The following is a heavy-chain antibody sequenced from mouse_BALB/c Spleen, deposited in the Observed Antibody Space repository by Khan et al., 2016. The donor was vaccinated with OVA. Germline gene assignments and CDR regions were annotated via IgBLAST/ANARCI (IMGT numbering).Heavy chain of an antibody. V-gene: IGHV1S81*02. CDR2: INPTNGGT. CDR1: GYTFTNFY. CDR3: TRTPRYYGNSNQAWVAY. Sequence: VQLQQSGAELVKPGASVKLSCKASGYTFTNFYMYWVRQRPGQGLEWIGQINPTNGGTNFNEKFKTKATLTVEKSYSPAYMQLSSLTSEASAVNYCTRTPRYYGNSNQAWVAYWGQGTLVTVSA. D-gene: IGHD2-1*01. J-gene: IGHJ3*01.